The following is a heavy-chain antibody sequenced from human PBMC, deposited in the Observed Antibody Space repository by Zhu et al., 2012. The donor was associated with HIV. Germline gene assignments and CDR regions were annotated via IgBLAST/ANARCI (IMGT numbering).Heavy chain of an antibody. D-gene: IGHD3-10*01. V-gene: IGHV4-59*11. Sequence: QVQLQESGPGLVKPSETLSLTCTVSGGSISSHYWSWIRQPPGKGLEWIGYIYYSGSTNYNPSLKSRVTISVDTSKNQFSLKLSSVTAADTAVYYCAALGTRRITMVRGAELRYWGQGTLVTVS. J-gene: IGHJ4*02. CDR3: AALGTRRITMVRGAELRY. CDR1: GGSISSHY. CDR2: IYYSGST.